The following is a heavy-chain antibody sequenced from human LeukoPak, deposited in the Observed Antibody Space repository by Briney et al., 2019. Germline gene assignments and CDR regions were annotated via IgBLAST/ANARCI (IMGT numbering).Heavy chain of an antibody. J-gene: IGHJ3*02. CDR2: ISGSGGDR. V-gene: IGHV3-23*01. D-gene: IGHD1-7*01. CDR3: AKEKYNWNYVRYFDI. Sequence: PGGSLRLSCAASGFTFCSYAMSWVRQAPGKGVECVSRISGSGGDRYYAESVKGRFTISRDNSKNTLYLQMNSLRAEDTAVYYCAKEKYNWNYVRYFDIWGQGTMVTVSS. CDR1: GFTFCSYA.